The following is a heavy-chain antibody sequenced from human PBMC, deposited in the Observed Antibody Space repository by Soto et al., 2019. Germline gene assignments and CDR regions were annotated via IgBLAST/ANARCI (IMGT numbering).Heavy chain of an antibody. Sequence: EVQLVESGGGLVQPGGSLRLSCAASGFTFSSYDMHWVRHATGKGLEWVSAIGTAGDKYYTGSVKGRFTISRENAKNFLYLQMNRLRAEDTAVYYCARALAGVVAGNWFDPWGQGTLVTVSS. J-gene: IGHJ5*02. V-gene: IGHV3-13*01. CDR1: GFTFSSYD. D-gene: IGHD2-15*01. CDR2: IGTAGDK. CDR3: ARALAGVVAGNWFDP.